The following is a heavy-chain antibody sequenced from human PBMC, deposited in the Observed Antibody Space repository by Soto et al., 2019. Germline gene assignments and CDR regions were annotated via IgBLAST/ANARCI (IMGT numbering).Heavy chain of an antibody. J-gene: IGHJ4*02. D-gene: IGHD2-2*01. Sequence: SETLSLTCTVSGGSISSYYWSWIRQPPGKGLEWIGYIYYSGSTNYNPSLKSRVTISVDTSKNQFSLKLSSVTAADTAVYYCARKYCSSASCHALGYWGQGTLVTVSS. CDR3: ARKYCSSASCHALGY. CDR1: GGSISSYY. V-gene: IGHV4-59*12. CDR2: IYYSGST.